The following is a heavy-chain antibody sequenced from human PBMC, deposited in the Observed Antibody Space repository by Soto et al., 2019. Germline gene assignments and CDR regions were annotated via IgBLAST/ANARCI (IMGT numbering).Heavy chain of an antibody. D-gene: IGHD5-12*01. Sequence: EVQLLESGGGLVQPGGSLRLSCAASGFTFSSYAMSWVRQAPGKGLEWVSAISGSGGSTYYADSVKGRFTISRDNSKNTLYLQMNSLRAEDTAVYYCAKDWGQGLRLPVGGEYFDYWGQGTLVTVSS. CDR2: ISGSGGST. V-gene: IGHV3-23*01. CDR1: GFTFSSYA. J-gene: IGHJ4*02. CDR3: AKDWGQGLRLPVGGEYFDY.